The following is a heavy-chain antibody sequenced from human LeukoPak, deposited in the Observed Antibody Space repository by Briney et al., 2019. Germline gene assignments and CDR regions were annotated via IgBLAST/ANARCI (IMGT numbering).Heavy chain of an antibody. CDR2: ISSSSSYI. J-gene: IGHJ4*02. V-gene: IGHV3-21*01. D-gene: IGHD4-11*01. CDR1: GFTFSSYT. CDR3: AREAYTNYGFDY. Sequence: GGSLRLSCAASGFTFSSYTMNWVRQAPGKGLEGVSSISSSSSYIYYGDSVKGRLTISRDNAKNSLYLQMNNLRAEDTAVYYCAREAYTNYGFDYWGQGTLVTVSS.